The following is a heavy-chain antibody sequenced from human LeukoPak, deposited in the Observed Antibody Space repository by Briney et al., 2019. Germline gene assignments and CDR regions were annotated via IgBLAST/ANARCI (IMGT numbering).Heavy chain of an antibody. CDR1: GFTFSSYW. J-gene: IGHJ4*02. D-gene: IGHD1-14*01. CDR2: IKQDGSEK. V-gene: IGHV3-7*03. CDR3: ARDLTGAGLDY. Sequence: GGSLRLSCAASGFTFSSYWMSWVRQAPGKGLEWVANIKQDGSEKYYADSVKGRFTISRDNAKNSLFLQINSLRAEDTAIYYCARDLTGAGLDYWGQGILVTVSS.